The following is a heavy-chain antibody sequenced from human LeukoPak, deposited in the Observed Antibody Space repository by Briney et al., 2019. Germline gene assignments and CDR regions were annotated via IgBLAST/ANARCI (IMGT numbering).Heavy chain of an antibody. Sequence: SETLSLTCAVYGGSFSGYYWSWIRQPPGKGLEWIGEINHSGSTNYNPSLKSRVTISVDTSKNQFSLKLSSVTAADTAVYYCARVDYEDGYFGYWGQGTLVTVSS. J-gene: IGHJ4*02. V-gene: IGHV4-34*01. CDR3: ARVDYEDGYFGY. CDR2: INHSGST. D-gene: IGHD4-17*01. CDR1: GGSFSGYY.